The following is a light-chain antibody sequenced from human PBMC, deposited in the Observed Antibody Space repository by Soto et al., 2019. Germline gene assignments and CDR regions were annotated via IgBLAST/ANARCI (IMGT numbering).Light chain of an antibody. CDR2: GAS. Sequence: ESVFTQSPGTLSLSPGERAPLSCRASQSVSNNYLAWYQQKPGQAPRLLIYGASNRATGIPDRFSGSGSGTDFTLTISRLEPEDFAVYYCQQYGSSGTFGQGTKVDIK. J-gene: IGKJ1*01. V-gene: IGKV3-20*01. CDR3: QQYGSSGT. CDR1: QSVSNNY.